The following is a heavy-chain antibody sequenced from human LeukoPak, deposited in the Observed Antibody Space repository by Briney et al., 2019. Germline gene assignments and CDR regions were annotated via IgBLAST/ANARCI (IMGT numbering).Heavy chain of an antibody. Sequence: ASVKVSCRVSGDTVTGFSIHWVRQAPGHGLEWMGGFDPEDGARIFAQKFQGRVTMTEDTSTDTAYMDLSSLRSEDTAVYYCATGYTYDYSLYWGQGTLVTVSS. CDR2: FDPEDGAR. V-gene: IGHV1-24*01. CDR3: ATGYTYDYSLY. J-gene: IGHJ4*02. D-gene: IGHD5-18*01. CDR1: GDTVTGFS.